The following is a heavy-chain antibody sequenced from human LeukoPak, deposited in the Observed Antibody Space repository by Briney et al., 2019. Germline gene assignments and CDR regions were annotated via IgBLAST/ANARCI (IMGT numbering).Heavy chain of an antibody. CDR2: FDPEDGET. Sequence: ASAKVSCMVSGYTLTELSMHWVRQAPGKGLEWMGGFDPEDGETIYAQKFQGRVTMTEDTSTDTAYMELSSLRSEDTAVYYCATTQMTTVTTGHWFDPWGQGTLVTVSS. J-gene: IGHJ5*02. CDR1: GYTLTELS. D-gene: IGHD4-17*01. V-gene: IGHV1-24*01. CDR3: ATTQMTTVTTGHWFDP.